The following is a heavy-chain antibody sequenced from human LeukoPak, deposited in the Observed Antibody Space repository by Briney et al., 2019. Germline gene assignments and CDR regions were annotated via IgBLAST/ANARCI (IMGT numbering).Heavy chain of an antibody. V-gene: IGHV3-48*02. CDR2: ISSSSSTI. CDR1: GFTFSSYS. J-gene: IGHJ6*02. Sequence: GGSLRLSCAASGFTFSSYSMNWVRQAPGKGLEWVSYISSSSSTIYYADSVKGRFTISRDNAKNSLYLQMNSLRDEDTAVYYCARDPRYCSSTSCYYYGMDVWGQGTTVTVSS. CDR3: ARDPRYCSSTSCYYYGMDV. D-gene: IGHD2-2*01.